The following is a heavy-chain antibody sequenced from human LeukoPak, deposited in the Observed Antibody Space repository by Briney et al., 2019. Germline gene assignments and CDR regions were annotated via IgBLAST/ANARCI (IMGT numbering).Heavy chain of an antibody. J-gene: IGHJ4*02. CDR3: ARAGTGDYGGNSYYFDY. Sequence: GGSLRLSCAASGFTFSSYSMNWVRQAPGKELEWVSSISSSSSYIYYADSVKGRFTISRDNAKNSLYLQMNSLRAEDTAVYYCARAGTGDYGGNSYYFDYWGQGTLVTVSS. CDR2: ISSSSSYI. D-gene: IGHD4-23*01. CDR1: GFTFSSYS. V-gene: IGHV3-21*01.